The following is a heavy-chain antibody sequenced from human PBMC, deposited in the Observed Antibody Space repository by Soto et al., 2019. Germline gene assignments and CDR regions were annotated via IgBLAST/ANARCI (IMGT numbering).Heavy chain of an antibody. J-gene: IGHJ6*02. CDR3: ARDPPATRHGMDV. V-gene: IGHV3-53*02. CDR2: IYSGGST. CDR1: GFTVSSNS. Sequence: EVQLVETGGGLIQPGGSLRLSCAASGFTVSSNSMSGVPQAPGKGLEWVSVIYSGGSTYYADSVRGRFTISRDNSKNTLYLQMKSLRAEDTAVYYCARDPPATRHGMDVWGQGTTVTVSS.